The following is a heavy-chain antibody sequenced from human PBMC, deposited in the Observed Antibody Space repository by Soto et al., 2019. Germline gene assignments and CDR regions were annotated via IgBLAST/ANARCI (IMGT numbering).Heavy chain of an antibody. CDR1: GGTFSRYT. CDR3: AKGLEMAPFAFDI. CDR2: IIPILGIA. J-gene: IGHJ3*02. Sequence: SVKVSCKASGGTFSRYTISWVRQAPGQGLEWMGRIIPILGIANYAQKFQGRVTITADKSTGTAYMELSSLRSEDTAVYYCAKGLEMAPFAFDIWGQGTMVTVSS. D-gene: IGHD5-12*01. V-gene: IGHV1-69*02.